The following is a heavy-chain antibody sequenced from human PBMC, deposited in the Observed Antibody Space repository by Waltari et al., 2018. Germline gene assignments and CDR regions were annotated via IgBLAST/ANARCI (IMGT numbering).Heavy chain of an antibody. Sequence: QLQLQESGPGLVKPSETLSLTCTVSGGSISSSSYYWGWIRQPPGKGLEWIGSIYYSGSTYYNPSLKSRVTISVDTSKNQFSLKLSSVTAADTAVYYCARGDYVRSQDAFDILGQGTMVTVSS. V-gene: IGHV4-39*07. CDR3: ARGDYVRSQDAFDI. CDR1: GGSISSSSYY. J-gene: IGHJ3*02. CDR2: IYYSGST. D-gene: IGHD3-16*01.